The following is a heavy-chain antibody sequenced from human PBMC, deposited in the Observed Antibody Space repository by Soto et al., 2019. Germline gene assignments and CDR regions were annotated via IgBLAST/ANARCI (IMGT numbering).Heavy chain of an antibody. J-gene: IGHJ6*02. D-gene: IGHD3-16*01. V-gene: IGHV3-74*01. CDR2: INSDGSST. CDR1: GFTFSSYW. CDR3: ARVGVPLGGMDV. Sequence: EVQLVESGGGLVQPGGSLRLSCAASGFTFSSYWMHWVRQAPGKGLVWVSRINSDGSSTSYADSVEGRFTISRDNAKNTLYLQMNSLRAEDTAVYYCARVGVPLGGMDVWGQGTTVTVSS.